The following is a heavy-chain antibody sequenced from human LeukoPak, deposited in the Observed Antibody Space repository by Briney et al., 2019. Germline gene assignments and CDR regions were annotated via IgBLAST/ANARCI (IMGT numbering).Heavy chain of an antibody. V-gene: IGHV3-21*01. D-gene: IGHD6-13*01. J-gene: IGHJ4*02. CDR2: ISSSSSYI. CDR3: ARRGIAAAGPGFDY. CDR1: GFNFSSYS. Sequence: GGSLRLSCAASGFNFSSYSMNWVRQAPGKGLEWVSSISSSSSYIYYAGSVKGRFTISRDNAKNSLYLQMNSLRAEDTAVYYCARRGIAAAGPGFDYWGQGTLVTVSS.